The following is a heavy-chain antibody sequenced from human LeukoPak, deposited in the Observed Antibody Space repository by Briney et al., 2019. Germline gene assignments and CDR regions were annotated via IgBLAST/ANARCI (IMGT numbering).Heavy chain of an antibody. J-gene: IGHJ4*02. CDR3: ARLESSTSSGGYYFDY. Sequence: GGSLRLSCAASGFTFSSYAMHWVRQAPGKGLEYASAISSNGGSTYYANSVKGRFTISRDNSKNTLYLQMGSLRAEDMAVYYCARLESSTSSGGYYFDYWGQGTLVTVSS. D-gene: IGHD2-2*01. CDR2: ISSNGGST. V-gene: IGHV3-64*01. CDR1: GFTFSSYA.